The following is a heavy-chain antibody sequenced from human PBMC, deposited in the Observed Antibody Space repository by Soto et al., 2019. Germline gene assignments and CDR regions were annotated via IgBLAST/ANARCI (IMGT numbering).Heavy chain of an antibody. J-gene: IGHJ6*04. D-gene: IGHD3-3*01. CDR1: GFTFNNYA. CDR2: ISYSGDDT. V-gene: IGHV3-23*01. CDR3: AKGVRSGYGMDV. Sequence: GGSLRLSCAASGFTFNNYAMGRVRQAPGKGLEWVSGISYSGDDTDYIDSVKGRFTISRDNAKNSLYLQMNSLRAEDTALYYCAKGVRSGYGMDVWGKGTTVTVSS.